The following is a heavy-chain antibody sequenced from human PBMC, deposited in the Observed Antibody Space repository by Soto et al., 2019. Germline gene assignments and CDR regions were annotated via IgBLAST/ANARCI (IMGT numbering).Heavy chain of an antibody. CDR3: AKNYNWNFVVEY. D-gene: IGHD1-7*01. CDR2: ISATGGST. CDR1: GFPLSNHA. Sequence: EVQLLESGGDFIQTGRSLRLSCAASGFPLSNHAMSWVRQAPGKGLEWLSAISATGGSTYYADSVRGRFSISRDNSKNTVFLQMDSLTAEDTAVYFCAKNYNWNFVVEYWGRGTLVTVS. J-gene: IGHJ4*02. V-gene: IGHV3-23*01.